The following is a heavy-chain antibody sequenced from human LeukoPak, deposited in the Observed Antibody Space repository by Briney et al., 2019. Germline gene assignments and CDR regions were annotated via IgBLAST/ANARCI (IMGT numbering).Heavy chain of an antibody. CDR2: IYYSGST. D-gene: IGHD3-16*01. Sequence: SETLSLTCTVSGGSISSYYWSWIRQPPGKGLEWIGYIYYSGSTNYNPSLKSRVTISVDTSKNQFSLKLSSVTAADTAVYYCARCLYYFDYWGQGTLVTVSS. CDR3: ARCLYYFDY. CDR1: GGSISSYY. V-gene: IGHV4-59*12. J-gene: IGHJ4*02.